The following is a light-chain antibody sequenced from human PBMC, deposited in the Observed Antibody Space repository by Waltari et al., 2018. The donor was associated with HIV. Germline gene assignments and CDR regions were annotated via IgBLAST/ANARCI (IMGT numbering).Light chain of an antibody. CDR1: QNNSSN. Sequence: EIVMTQSPATLSVSPGERATLSCRASQNNSSNLAWYQQKPGQAPRLLIFGASTRATGIPARFSGSGSGTEFTLTISSLQSEDFAVYYCQHYNNWPPMYTFGQGTKLDIK. J-gene: IGKJ2*01. CDR2: GAS. V-gene: IGKV3-15*01. CDR3: QHYNNWPPMYT.